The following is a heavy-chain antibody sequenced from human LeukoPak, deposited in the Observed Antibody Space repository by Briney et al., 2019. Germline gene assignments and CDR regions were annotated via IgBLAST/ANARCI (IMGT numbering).Heavy chain of an antibody. J-gene: IGHJ5*02. V-gene: IGHV4-59*01. D-gene: IGHD2-15*01. CDR3: ARAYCSGGSCLRVTSSWFDP. CDR1: GGSISSYY. CDR2: IYYSGST. Sequence: PSETLSLTCTVSGGSISSYYWSWIRQPPGKGLEWIGYIYYSGSTNYNPSLKSRVTISVDTSKNQFSLKLSSVTAADTAVYYCARAYCSGGSCLRVTSSWFDPRGQGTLVTVSS.